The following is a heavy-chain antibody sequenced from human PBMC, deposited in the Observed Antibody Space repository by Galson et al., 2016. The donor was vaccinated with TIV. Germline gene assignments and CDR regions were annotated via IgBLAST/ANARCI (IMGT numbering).Heavy chain of an antibody. J-gene: IGHJ4*02. V-gene: IGHV4-61*01. D-gene: IGHD3-22*01. CDR1: GDSVGSDTYY. Sequence: ETLSLTCTVSGDSVGSDTYYWTWIRQPPGKGLEWIGYVFHSGATNYNPSLKSRLTISVDTSKNQFSLKLTSVTAADTALYFCARETYHFDRSGYFFDYWGQGRLVTVSS. CDR2: VFHSGAT. CDR3: ARETYHFDRSGYFFDY.